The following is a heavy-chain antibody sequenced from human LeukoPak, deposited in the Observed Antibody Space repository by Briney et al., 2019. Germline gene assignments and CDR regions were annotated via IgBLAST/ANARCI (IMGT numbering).Heavy chain of an antibody. D-gene: IGHD1-1*01. CDR3: VRDGDDWNDFDH. Sequence: GGSLRLSCAASGFSFSTSWMTWVRQAPGKGLEWVANIRRDGGEIYYMDSVKGRFAISRDNAKNSLYLQMNSPRVEDTAVYYCVRDGDDWNDFDHWGQGTLVTVSS. CDR2: IRRDGGEI. J-gene: IGHJ4*02. V-gene: IGHV3-7*01. CDR1: GFSFSTSW.